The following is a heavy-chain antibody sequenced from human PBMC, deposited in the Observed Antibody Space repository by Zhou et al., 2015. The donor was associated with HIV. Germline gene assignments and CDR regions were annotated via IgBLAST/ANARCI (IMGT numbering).Heavy chain of an antibody. Sequence: QVQLVQSGAEVKKPGSSVKVSCKASGGTFSSYAISWVRQAPGQGLEWMGGIIPIFGTANYAQKFQGRVTITADESTSTAYMELSSLRSEDTAMYYCARSGDYGDYEGFDYWGQGTLVTVSS. D-gene: IGHD4-17*01. CDR2: IIPIFGTA. CDR3: ARSGDYGDYEGFDY. J-gene: IGHJ4*02. CDR1: GGTFSSYA. V-gene: IGHV1-69*01.